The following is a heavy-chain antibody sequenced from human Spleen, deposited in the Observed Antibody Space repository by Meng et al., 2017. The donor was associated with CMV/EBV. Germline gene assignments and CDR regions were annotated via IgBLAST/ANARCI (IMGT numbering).Heavy chain of an antibody. CDR2: ISSSGNIK. Sequence: GESLKISCVVSGFTFSGYEMNWVRLAPGKGLEWVSYISSSGNIKYYADSVKGRFTISRDNAKNSLYLQMNSLRAEDTAVYYCASFKSGYLDVWGQGTTVTVSS. D-gene: IGHD3-10*01. V-gene: IGHV3-48*03. CDR3: ASFKSGYLDV. CDR1: GFTFSGYE. J-gene: IGHJ6*02.